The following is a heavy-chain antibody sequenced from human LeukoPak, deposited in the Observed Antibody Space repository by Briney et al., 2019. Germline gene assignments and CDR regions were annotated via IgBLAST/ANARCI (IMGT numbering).Heavy chain of an antibody. D-gene: IGHD3-9*01. CDR3: ARVGDILTGFDAFDI. J-gene: IGHJ3*02. CDR2: IYYSGST. Sequence: SETLSLTCTVSGGSISSGDYYWSWIRQPPGKCLEWIGYIYYSGSTYYNPSLKSRVTISVDTSKYQFSLKLSSVTAADTAVYYCARVGDILTGFDAFDIWGKGTMVTVSS. CDR1: GGSISSGDYY. V-gene: IGHV4-30-4*01.